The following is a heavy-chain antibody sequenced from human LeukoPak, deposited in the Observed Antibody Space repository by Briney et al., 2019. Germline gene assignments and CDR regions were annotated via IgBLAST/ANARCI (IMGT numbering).Heavy chain of an antibody. CDR1: GYTFTSYG. V-gene: IGHV1-18*01. D-gene: IGHD4-11*01. CDR3: ARVRGNYDAEVNYYYYMDV. CDR2: ISAYNGNT. Sequence: ASVKVSCKASGYTFTSYGISWVRQAPGQGLEWMGWISAYNGNTNYAQKLQGRVTMTTDTSTSTAYMELRSLRSDDTAVYYCARVRGNYDAEVNYYYYMDVWGRGTTVTVSS. J-gene: IGHJ6*03.